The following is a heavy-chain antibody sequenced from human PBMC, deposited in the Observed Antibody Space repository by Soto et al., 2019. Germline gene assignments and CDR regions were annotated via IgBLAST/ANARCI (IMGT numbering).Heavy chain of an antibody. J-gene: IGHJ4*02. D-gene: IGHD6-13*01. CDR1: GFTFSSYG. V-gene: IGHV3-30*18. CDR3: AKDRGYSSSWHYYFDY. Sequence: PGGSLRLSXAASGFTFSSYGMHWVRQAPGKGLEWVAVISYDGSNKFYADSVRGRFTISRDNSKNTLYLQMNSLRAEDTAVYYCAKDRGYSSSWHYYFDYWGQGTLVTVSS. CDR2: ISYDGSNK.